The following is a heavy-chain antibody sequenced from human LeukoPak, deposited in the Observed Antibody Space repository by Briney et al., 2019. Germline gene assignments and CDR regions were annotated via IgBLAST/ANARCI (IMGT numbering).Heavy chain of an antibody. CDR2: ISSSSTYI. Sequence: GGSLRLSCAASGFTFSGYSMNWVRQAPGKGLEWVSSISSSSTYIHYADSVKGRFTISRDNSKNSLYLQMNSLRAEDAAVYYCARGRGMAAASTSEYFQDWGQGTQVTVSS. V-gene: IGHV3-21*06. J-gene: IGHJ1*01. CDR3: ARGRGMAAASTSEYFQD. CDR1: GFTFSGYS. D-gene: IGHD6-13*01.